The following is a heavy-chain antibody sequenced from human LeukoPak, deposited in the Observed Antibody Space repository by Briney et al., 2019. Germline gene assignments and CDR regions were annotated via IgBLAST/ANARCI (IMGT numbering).Heavy chain of an antibody. D-gene: IGHD3-22*01. Sequence: ASVKVSCKASGYTFTSYGISWVRQAPGQGLEWMGWISAYNGNTNYAQKLQGRVTMTTDTSTSTAYMELRSLRSDDTAVYYCARDRVVVTRGVYCYYGMDVWGQGTTVTVSS. J-gene: IGHJ6*02. V-gene: IGHV1-18*01. CDR2: ISAYNGNT. CDR3: ARDRVVVTRGVYCYYGMDV. CDR1: GYTFTSYG.